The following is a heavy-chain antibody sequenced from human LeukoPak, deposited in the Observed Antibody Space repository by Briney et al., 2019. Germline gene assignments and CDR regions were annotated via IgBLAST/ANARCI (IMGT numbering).Heavy chain of an antibody. Sequence: SETLSLACTVSGGSFSSGSYYWSWIRQPAGKGLEWIGRIYTSGSTNYNPSLKSRVTISVDTSKNQFSLKLSSVTAADTAVYYCARGGGDWGFHQSDYWGQGTLVTVSS. CDR2: IYTSGST. J-gene: IGHJ4*02. V-gene: IGHV4-61*02. D-gene: IGHD2-21*01. CDR3: ARGGGDWGFHQSDY. CDR1: GGSFSSGSYY.